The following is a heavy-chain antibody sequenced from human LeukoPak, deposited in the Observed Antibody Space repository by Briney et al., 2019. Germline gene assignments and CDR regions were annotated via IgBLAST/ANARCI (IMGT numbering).Heavy chain of an antibody. CDR1: GFTFSSYS. V-gene: IGHV3-21*01. Sequence: KAGGSLRLSCAASGFTFSSYSMNWVRQAPGKGLEWVSSISSSSSYIYYADSVKGRFTISRDNAKNSLYLQMNSLRAEDTAVYYCARVSMWWLGAFDIWGQGTMVTVSS. D-gene: IGHD2-21*01. CDR3: ARVSMWWLGAFDI. J-gene: IGHJ3*02. CDR2: ISSSSSYI.